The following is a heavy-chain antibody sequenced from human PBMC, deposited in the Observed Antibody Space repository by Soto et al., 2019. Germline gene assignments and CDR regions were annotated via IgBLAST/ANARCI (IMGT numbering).Heavy chain of an antibody. Sequence: GGSLRLSCAASGFTFSSYAMSWVRQAPGKGLEWVSAISGSGGSTYYADSVKGRFTISRDNSKNTLYLQMNSLRAEDTAVYYCAKDELIYDFWSGYYSLPSGEPYDYWGQGTLVTVSS. V-gene: IGHV3-23*01. CDR1: GFTFSSYA. D-gene: IGHD3-3*01. CDR3: AKDELIYDFWSGYYSLPSGEPYDY. J-gene: IGHJ4*02. CDR2: ISGSGGST.